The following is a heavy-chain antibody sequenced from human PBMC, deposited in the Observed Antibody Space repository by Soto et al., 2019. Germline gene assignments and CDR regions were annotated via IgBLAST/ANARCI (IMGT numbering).Heavy chain of an antibody. CDR3: ARDGEGY. Sequence: GGSLRLSCAASGFTFSSNWMHWVRQVPGEGLVWVSRINTDGSATNYADSVKGRFTTSRDNAKNMLYLQMNSLRLEDTAVYYCARDGEGYWGQGALVTVSS. CDR2: INTDGSAT. D-gene: IGHD2-21*01. V-gene: IGHV3-74*01. J-gene: IGHJ4*02. CDR1: GFTFSSNW.